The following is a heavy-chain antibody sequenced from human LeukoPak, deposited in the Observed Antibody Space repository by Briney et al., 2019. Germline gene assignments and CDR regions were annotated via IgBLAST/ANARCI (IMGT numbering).Heavy chain of an antibody. CDR1: GFTFRSYA. CDR2: ISYDGTKK. CDR3: AREDTVTTHFDY. J-gene: IGHJ4*02. V-gene: IGHV3-30*04. D-gene: IGHD4-17*01. Sequence: GGSLRLSCAAAGFTFRSYAMHWVRQAPGKGLEWVAVISYDGTKKYYADSVKGRFTISRDNYKNTLYLQMNSLRDEDTAVYYCAREDTVTTHFDYWGQGTLVTVSS.